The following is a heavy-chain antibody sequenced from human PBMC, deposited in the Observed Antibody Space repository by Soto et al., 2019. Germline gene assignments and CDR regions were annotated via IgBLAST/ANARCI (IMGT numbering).Heavy chain of an antibody. Sequence: QVQLVESGGGVVQPGRSLRLSCAASGFTFSSYGMHWVRQAPGKGLAWVAVIWFDGSNEYYAASVKGRFTISRDNSKNTVYLQMNSLRAKDTGVYYCARDKGAGTTRLFDPWGQGTLVTVSS. J-gene: IGHJ5*02. CDR1: GFTFSSYG. CDR2: IWFDGSNE. CDR3: ARDKGAGTTRLFDP. D-gene: IGHD1-7*01. V-gene: IGHV3-33*01.